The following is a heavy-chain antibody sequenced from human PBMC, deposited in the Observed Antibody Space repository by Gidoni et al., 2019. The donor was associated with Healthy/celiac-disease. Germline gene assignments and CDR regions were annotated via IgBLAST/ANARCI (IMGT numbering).Heavy chain of an antibody. V-gene: IGHV1-46*01. CDR2: INPSGGST. D-gene: IGHD3-9*01. J-gene: IGHJ4*02. Sequence: QVQLVQSGAEVKKPGASVKVSCKASGYTFTSYYMHWVRQAPGQGLEWMGIINPSGGSTSYAQKFQGRVTMTRDTSTSTVYMELSSLRSEDTAVYYCARVGRYFDWLFQGYFDYWGQGTLVTVSS. CDR3: ARVGRYFDWLFQGYFDY. CDR1: GYTFTSYY.